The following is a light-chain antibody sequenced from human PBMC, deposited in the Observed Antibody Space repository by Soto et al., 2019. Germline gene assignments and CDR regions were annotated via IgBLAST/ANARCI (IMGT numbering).Light chain of an antibody. CDR3: QQYNSYWT. CDR2: KAS. Sequence: DIQMTQSPSTLSASVGDRVTITCRASQSISSWLAWYQQQPGKAPKLLIYKASSLESGVPSRFSGSGSGTEFTLTISSLQPDDVANYYCQQYNSYWTFGQGTKVEIK. CDR1: QSISSW. V-gene: IGKV1-5*03. J-gene: IGKJ1*01.